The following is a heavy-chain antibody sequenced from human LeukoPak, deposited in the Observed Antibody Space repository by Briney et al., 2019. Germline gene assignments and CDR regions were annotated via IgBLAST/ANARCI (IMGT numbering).Heavy chain of an antibody. Sequence: GRSLRLSCAASGFTFDDYAMHWVRQAPGKGLEWVSGISWNSGSIGYADSVKGRFTISRDNSKNTLYLQMNSLRAEDTAVYYCAKGYSSSWYGWFDPWGQGTLVTVSS. V-gene: IGHV3-9*01. D-gene: IGHD6-13*01. CDR1: GFTFDDYA. CDR2: ISWNSGSI. J-gene: IGHJ5*02. CDR3: AKGYSSSWYGWFDP.